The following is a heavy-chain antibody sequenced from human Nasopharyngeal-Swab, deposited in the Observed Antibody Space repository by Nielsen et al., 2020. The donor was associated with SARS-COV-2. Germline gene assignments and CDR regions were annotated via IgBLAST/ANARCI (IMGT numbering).Heavy chain of an antibody. J-gene: IGHJ5*02. CDR3: AKPYGAFLGGGFDP. D-gene: IGHD3-16*01. Sequence: GSLRLSCTVSGGSILDTDYYWAWIRQPPGKGLEWVGSIYSRGSTSHNPSLRSRVTISVDASKNQFSLKLNSLTAADTATYYCAKPYGAFLGGGFDPWGQGTLVTVSS. CDR1: GGSILDTDYY. V-gene: IGHV4-39*01. CDR2: IYSRGST.